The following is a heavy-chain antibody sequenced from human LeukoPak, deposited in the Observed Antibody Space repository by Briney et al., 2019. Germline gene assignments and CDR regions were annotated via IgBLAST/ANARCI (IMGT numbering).Heavy chain of an antibody. V-gene: IGHV1-8*02. Sequence: RASVKVSCKASGYTFTGYYLHWVRQATGQGLEWMGWMNPNSGNTGYAQKFQGRVTMTRNTSISTAYMELSRLRSDDTAVYYCARDLRGSSSWYYFDYWGQGTLVTVSS. J-gene: IGHJ4*02. CDR1: GYTFTGYY. CDR3: ARDLRGSSSWYYFDY. CDR2: MNPNSGNT. D-gene: IGHD6-13*01.